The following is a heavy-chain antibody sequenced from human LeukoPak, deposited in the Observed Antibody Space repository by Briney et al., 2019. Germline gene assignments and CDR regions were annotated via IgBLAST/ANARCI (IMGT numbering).Heavy chain of an antibody. CDR1: GYTFTSYD. CDR2: MNPNSGNT. Sequence: ASVKVPCKASGYTFTSYDINWVRQATGQGLEWMGWMNPNSGNTGYAQKFQGRVTMTRNTSISTAYMELSSLRSEDTAVYYCYVAAGTPEGAFDIWGQGTMVTVSS. J-gene: IGHJ3*02. CDR3: YVAAGTPEGAFDI. V-gene: IGHV1-8*01. D-gene: IGHD6-13*01.